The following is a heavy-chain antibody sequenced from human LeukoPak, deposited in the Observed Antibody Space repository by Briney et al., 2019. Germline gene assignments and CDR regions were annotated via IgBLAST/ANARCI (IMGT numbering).Heavy chain of an antibody. J-gene: IGHJ6*03. CDR1: GGSISSYY. D-gene: IGHD1-26*01. Sequence: SETLSLTCTVSGGSISSYYWSWIRQPPGKGLEWTGYIYYSGSTNYNPSLKSRVTISVDTSKNQFSLKLSSVTAADTAVYYCARALKGADYYYYYMDVWGKGTTVTVSS. V-gene: IGHV4-59*01. CDR2: IYYSGST. CDR3: ARALKGADYYYYYMDV.